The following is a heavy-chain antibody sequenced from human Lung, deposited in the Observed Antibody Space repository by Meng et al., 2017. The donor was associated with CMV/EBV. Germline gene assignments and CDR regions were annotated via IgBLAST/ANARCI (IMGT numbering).Heavy chain of an antibody. CDR1: GFTFSSYV. CDR2: IYSGGTST. Sequence: GESXKISCAASGFTFSSYVMSWVRQAPGKGLEWVSVIYSGGTSTQYADSVKGRFTISRDNSKTTLFLQMNSLRAEDTAVYYCAKEACSTTSCYYNYYYGLDVWGQGTTVTVSS. J-gene: IGHJ6*02. V-gene: IGHV3-23*03. D-gene: IGHD2-2*01. CDR3: AKEACSTTSCYYNYYYGLDV.